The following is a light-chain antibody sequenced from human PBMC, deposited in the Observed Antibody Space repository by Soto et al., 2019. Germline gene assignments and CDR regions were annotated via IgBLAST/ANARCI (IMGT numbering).Light chain of an antibody. Sequence: VMTHSPATLSVSPGERATLSCTASQSINSNLAWYQQRPGQAPRLLIYGASTRATGIPARFSGSGSGTDFTLAISSLQSEDSAVYYCQQYHNWPITFGQGTRLE. J-gene: IGKJ5*01. CDR2: GAS. CDR1: QSINSN. CDR3: QQYHNWPIT. V-gene: IGKV3-15*01.